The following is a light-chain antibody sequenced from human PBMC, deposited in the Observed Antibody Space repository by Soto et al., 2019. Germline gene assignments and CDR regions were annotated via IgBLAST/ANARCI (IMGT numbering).Light chain of an antibody. CDR1: QGIINF. Sequence: DIQMTQSPSSLSASVGDRVTITCRASQGIINFLAWYQQKPGQVPKLLIYAASTLQSGVPSRFSGSGSGTDFTLTITGLQPEDVATYYCQNYNSVPLTFGGGTKVEIK. CDR3: QNYNSVPLT. CDR2: AAS. V-gene: IGKV1-27*01. J-gene: IGKJ4*01.